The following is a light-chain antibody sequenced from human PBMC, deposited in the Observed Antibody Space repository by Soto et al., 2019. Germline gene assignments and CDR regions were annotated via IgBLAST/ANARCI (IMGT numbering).Light chain of an antibody. CDR1: QGISNY. CDR3: LQHNSYPPLT. V-gene: IGKV1D-17*01. Sequence: NIQMTQSPSAMSASVGDRVTITCRARQGISNYLAWFQQKPGKVPKNLIYTESSLQSGVPSRFSGSGSGTEFTLTISSLQPEDFATYYCLQHNSYPPLTFGGGTKVEIK. CDR2: TES. J-gene: IGKJ4*01.